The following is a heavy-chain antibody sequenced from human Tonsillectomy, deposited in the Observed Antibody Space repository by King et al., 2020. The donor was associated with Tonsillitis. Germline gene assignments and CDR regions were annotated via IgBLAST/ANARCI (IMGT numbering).Heavy chain of an antibody. CDR2: ISYDGSNK. D-gene: IGHD3-10*01. J-gene: IGHJ4*02. V-gene: IGHV3-30*04. CDR1: GFTFSSYA. CDR3: ARGIGDYFDY. Sequence: RLVQSGGGVVQPGRSLRLSCAASGFTFSSYAMHWVRQAPGKGLEWVAVISYDGSNKYYADSVKGRFTISRDNSKNTLYLQMNSLRAEDTAVYYCARGIGDYFDYWGQGTLVTVSS.